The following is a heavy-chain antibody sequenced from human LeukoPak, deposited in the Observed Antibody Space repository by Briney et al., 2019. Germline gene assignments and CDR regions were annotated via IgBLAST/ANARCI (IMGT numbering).Heavy chain of an antibody. Sequence: GGSLRLSCAPSGFTVSGTYMSWVRQAPGKGLEWVSIISGGGDTFYVGSVKGRFTISRDTSKNTLFLQMNSLRPEDTAVYYCARDFGGILTGGDAFDIWGQGTLVSVSS. CDR1: GFTVSGTY. CDR3: ARDFGGILTGGDAFDI. V-gene: IGHV3-66*01. D-gene: IGHD3-9*01. CDR2: ISGGGDT. J-gene: IGHJ3*02.